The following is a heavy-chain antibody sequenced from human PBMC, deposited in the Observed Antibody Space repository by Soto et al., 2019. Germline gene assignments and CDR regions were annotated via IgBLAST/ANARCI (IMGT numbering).Heavy chain of an antibody. CDR1: GFTFNSYA. D-gene: IGHD5-18*01. Sequence: GGYLGLSCAASGFTFNSYAMHWVRQAPGKGLEWVAVISYDGGDKHYGDFVKGRFTISRDRSKNTLYLQMISLRIEDTAIYYCAIDNVHTAAYSLDSWGQALLVTGS. CDR3: AIDNVHTAAYSLDS. V-gene: IGHV3-30-3*01. J-gene: IGHJ4*02. CDR2: ISYDGGDK.